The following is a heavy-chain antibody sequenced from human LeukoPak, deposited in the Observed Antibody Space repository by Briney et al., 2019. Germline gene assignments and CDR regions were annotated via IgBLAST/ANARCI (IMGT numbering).Heavy chain of an antibody. D-gene: IGHD2-2*01. J-gene: IGHJ4*02. CDR1: GFTFSSYG. CDR3: AKVPRYCSSTSCPDFDY. Sequence: PGRSLRLSCAASGFTFSSYGMHWVRQAPGKGLEWVAVISYDGSDKNYADSVKGRFTISRDNSNNRVYLQMNSLRAEDTAVYYCAKVPRYCSSTSCPDFDYWGQGTLVTVSS. V-gene: IGHV3-30*18. CDR2: ISYDGSDK.